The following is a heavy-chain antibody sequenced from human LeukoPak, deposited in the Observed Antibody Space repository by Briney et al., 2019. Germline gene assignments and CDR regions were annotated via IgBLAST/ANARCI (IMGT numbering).Heavy chain of an antibody. CDR3: ARGRDGYIPYNWFDP. D-gene: IGHD5-24*01. Sequence: ASVKVSCKASGYTFSSYALHWVRQAPGQRLEWMGWINAGTGNTKYSQDFQGRATITRDTSASIVYMELSSLRSDDMGVYYCARGRDGYIPYNWFDPWGQGTLVTVSS. J-gene: IGHJ5*02. CDR1: GYTFSSYA. V-gene: IGHV1-3*03. CDR2: INAGTGNT.